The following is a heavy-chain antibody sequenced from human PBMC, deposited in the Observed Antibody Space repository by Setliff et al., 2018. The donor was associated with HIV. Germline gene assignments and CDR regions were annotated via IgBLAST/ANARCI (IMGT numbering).Heavy chain of an antibody. CDR1: AYTFANYR. CDR3: AREHRLCSGERCVLPDY. V-gene: IGHV5-51*01. D-gene: IGHD2-15*01. Sequence: GESLKISCKGSAYTFANYRIGWVRQMPGKGLEWMGIIYPRDFDTRYSPSFQGQVTISADKSINTAYLQWSSLKASDTATYYCAREHRLCSGERCVLPDYWGQGTLVTVSS. J-gene: IGHJ4*02. CDR2: IYPRDFDT.